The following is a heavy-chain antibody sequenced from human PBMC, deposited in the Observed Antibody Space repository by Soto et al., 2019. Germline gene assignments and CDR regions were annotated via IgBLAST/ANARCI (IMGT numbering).Heavy chain of an antibody. CDR2: INHSGST. D-gene: IGHD2-2*01. CDR1: GGSFSGYY. CDR3: ARVGVVPAAPRLRWFDP. V-gene: IGHV4-34*01. J-gene: IGHJ5*02. Sequence: KPSETLSLTCAVYGGSFSGYYWSWIRQPPGEGLEWIGEINHSGSTNYNPSLKSRVTISVDTSKNQFSLKLSSVTAADTAVYYCARVGVVPAAPRLRWFDPWGQGTLVTVSS.